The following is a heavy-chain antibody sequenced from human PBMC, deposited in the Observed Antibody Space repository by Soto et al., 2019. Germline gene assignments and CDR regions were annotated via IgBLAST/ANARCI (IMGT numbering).Heavy chain of an antibody. CDR2: IYYSGST. J-gene: IGHJ6*02. D-gene: IGHD2-15*01. V-gene: IGHV4-59*12. CDR1: GGSISSYY. Sequence: PSETLSLTCTVSGGSISSYYWSWIRQPPGKGLEWIGYIYYSGSTYYNPSLKSRVTISVDTSKNQFSLKLSSVTAADTAVYYCARGGLGYCSGGSCYSAELSRYYYGMDVWGQGTTVTVSS. CDR3: ARGGLGYCSGGSCYSAELSRYYYGMDV.